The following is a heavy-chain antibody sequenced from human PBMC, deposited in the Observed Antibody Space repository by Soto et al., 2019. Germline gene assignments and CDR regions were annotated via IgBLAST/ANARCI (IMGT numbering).Heavy chain of an antibody. D-gene: IGHD6-19*01. CDR1: GGSISGYY. J-gene: IGHJ4*02. Sequence: SETLPLTCAVYGGSISGYYWSWIRQPPGKGLEWIGEINHSGSTNYNPSLKSRVTISVDTSKNQFSLKLSSVTAADMSVYYCTRGRSSGWPQEDYWGQGTLVTVSS. V-gene: IGHV4-34*01. CDR2: INHSGST. CDR3: TRGRSSGWPQEDY.